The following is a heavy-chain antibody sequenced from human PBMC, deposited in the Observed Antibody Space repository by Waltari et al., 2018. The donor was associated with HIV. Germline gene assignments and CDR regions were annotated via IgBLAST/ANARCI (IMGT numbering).Heavy chain of an antibody. V-gene: IGHV1-46*01. CDR2: INPSGGST. Sequence: QVQLVQSGAEVKKPGASVKVSCKASGYTFTSYYMHWVRQAPGQGLEWMGIINPSGGSTSYAQKFQGRGTMTRDTSTSTVYMELSSLRSEDTAVYYCARDDYYGSGSYFYYGMDVWGQGTTVTVSS. CDR3: ARDDYYGSGSYFYYGMDV. CDR1: GYTFTSYY. D-gene: IGHD3-10*01. J-gene: IGHJ6*02.